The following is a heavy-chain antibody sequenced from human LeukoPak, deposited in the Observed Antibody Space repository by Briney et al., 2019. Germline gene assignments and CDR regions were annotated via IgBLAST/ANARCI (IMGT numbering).Heavy chain of an antibody. D-gene: IGHD1-26*01. J-gene: IGHJ1*01. CDR3: ARHGGSYYSYFQH. CDR2: IYHSGST. V-gene: IGHV4-39*01. Sequence: SETLSLTCTVSGGSISSSSYYWGWIRQPPGKGLEWIGSIYHSGSTYYNPSLKSRVTISVDTSKNQFSLKLSSVTAADTAVYYCARHGGSYYSYFQHWGQGTLVTVSS. CDR1: GGSISSSSYY.